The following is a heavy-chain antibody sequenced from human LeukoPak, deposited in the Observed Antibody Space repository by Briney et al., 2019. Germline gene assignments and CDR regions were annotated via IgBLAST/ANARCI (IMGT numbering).Heavy chain of an antibody. J-gene: IGHJ3*02. D-gene: IGHD2-15*01. Sequence: GGSLRLSCAASGFTVSSNYMSWVRQAPGKGLEWVSVIYSGGSTYYADSVKGRFTISRDNSKNTLYLQMNSLRAEDTAVYYRARRCSGGSCYSVGAFDIWGQGTMVTVSS. CDR2: IYSGGST. CDR1: GFTVSSNY. V-gene: IGHV3-53*01. CDR3: ARRCSGGSCYSVGAFDI.